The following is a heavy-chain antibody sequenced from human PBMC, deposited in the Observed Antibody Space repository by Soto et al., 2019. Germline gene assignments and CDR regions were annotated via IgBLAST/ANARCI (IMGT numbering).Heavy chain of an antibody. CDR3: ARDDASDFWSGYYTGGNWFEP. D-gene: IGHD3-3*01. CDR2: IYHSGST. Sequence: PSETLSLTCAFSVCSISSGYYWGWIGQPPGKGLEWIGSIYHSGSTYYNPSLKSRVTISVDTSKNQFSLKLSSVTAADTAVYYCARDDASDFWSGYYTGGNWFEPLGQGTLVSVSS. CDR1: VCSISSGYY. J-gene: IGHJ5*02. V-gene: IGHV4-38-2*02.